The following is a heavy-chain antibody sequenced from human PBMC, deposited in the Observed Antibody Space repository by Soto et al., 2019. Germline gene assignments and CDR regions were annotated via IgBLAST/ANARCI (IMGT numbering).Heavy chain of an antibody. CDR1: GGTFSSYA. D-gene: IGHD3-10*01. Sequence: QVQLVQSGAEVKKPGSSVKVSCKASGGTFSSYAISWVRQAPGQGLEWMGGIIPIFGTANYAQKFQGRVTITADESTSTAYRGRSSWRSEDRAVYYCAGEPPKGGITMVRGVFSPAGYSSGENYNGMDAWGQGTTVTVSS. J-gene: IGHJ6*02. V-gene: IGHV1-69*01. CDR2: IIPIFGTA. CDR3: AGEPPKGGITMVRGVFSPAGYSSGENYNGMDA.